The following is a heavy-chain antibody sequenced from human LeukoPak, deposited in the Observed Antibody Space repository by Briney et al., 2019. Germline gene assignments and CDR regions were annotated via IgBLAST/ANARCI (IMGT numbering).Heavy chain of an antibody. CDR1: GGTFSSYA. Sequence: SVKVSCKASGGTFSSYAISWVRQASGQGLEWMGGIIPFFGTANYAQKFQGRVTITADESTSTAYMELSSLRSEDTAVYYCASSSDYDFWSGYSGYYGMDVWGQGTTVTVSS. CDR2: IIPFFGTA. V-gene: IGHV1-69*01. J-gene: IGHJ6*02. D-gene: IGHD3-3*01. CDR3: ASSSDYDFWSGYSGYYGMDV.